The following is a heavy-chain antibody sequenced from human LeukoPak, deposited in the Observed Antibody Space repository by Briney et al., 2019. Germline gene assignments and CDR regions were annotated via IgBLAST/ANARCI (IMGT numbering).Heavy chain of an antibody. J-gene: IGHJ4*02. D-gene: IGHD5-18*01. CDR3: AKDGLYSYGLAPIDY. CDR2: ISGSGGST. V-gene: IGHV3-23*01. Sequence: RPGGSLRLSCAASGFTFSSYAMSWVCQAPGKGLEWVSAISGSGGSTYYADSVKGRFTISRDNSKNTLYLQMNSLRAEDTAVYYCAKDGLYSYGLAPIDYWGQGTLVTVSS. CDR1: GFTFSSYA.